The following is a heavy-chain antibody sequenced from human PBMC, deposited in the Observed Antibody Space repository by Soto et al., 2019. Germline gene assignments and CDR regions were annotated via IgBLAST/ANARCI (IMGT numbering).Heavy chain of an antibody. CDR2: ISGSGGST. V-gene: IGHV3-23*01. D-gene: IGHD3-9*01. Sequence: PGGSLRLSCAASGFTFSSYAMSWVRQAPGKGLEWVLAISGSGGSTYYADSVKGRFTISRDNSKNTLYLQMNSLRAEDTAVYYCAKSQFDILTGDRRKQPYDYWGQGTLVTVSS. CDR1: GFTFSSYA. J-gene: IGHJ4*02. CDR3: AKSQFDILTGDRRKQPYDY.